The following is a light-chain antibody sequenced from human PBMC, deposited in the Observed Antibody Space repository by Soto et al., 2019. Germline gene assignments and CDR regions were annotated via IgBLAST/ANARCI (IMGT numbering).Light chain of an antibody. CDR2: EGS. Sequence: QSALTQPASVSGSPGQSITISYNGTSSDVGSYNLVSWYQQHPGKAPKLMIYEGSKRPSGVSNRFSGSKSGNTASLTISGLQAEDEADYYCCSYAGSSLYVFGTGTKVTVL. J-gene: IGLJ1*01. V-gene: IGLV2-23*01. CDR3: CSYAGSSLYV. CDR1: SSDVGSYNL.